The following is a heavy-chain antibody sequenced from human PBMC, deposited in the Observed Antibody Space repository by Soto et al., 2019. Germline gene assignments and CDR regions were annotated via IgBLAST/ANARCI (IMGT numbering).Heavy chain of an antibody. Sequence: ASVKVSCKASGYTFTSYGISWVRQAPGQGLEWMGWISAYNGNTNYAQELQGRVTMTTDTSTSTAYMELRSLRSDDTAVYYCASHHLVRTYYDFWSGLPGQYYYYYGMDVWGQGTTVTVSS. CDR3: ASHHLVRTYYDFWSGLPGQYYYYYGMDV. CDR1: GYTFTSYG. CDR2: ISAYNGNT. V-gene: IGHV1-18*04. D-gene: IGHD3-3*01. J-gene: IGHJ6*02.